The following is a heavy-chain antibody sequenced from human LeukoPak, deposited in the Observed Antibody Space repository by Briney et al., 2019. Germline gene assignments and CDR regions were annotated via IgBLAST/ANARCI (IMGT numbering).Heavy chain of an antibody. CDR3: ARDPVPWATIRGYYFDY. D-gene: IGHD5-12*01. V-gene: IGHV1-18*01. CDR1: GGTFSSYA. J-gene: IGHJ4*02. CDR2: ISAYNGNT. Sequence: GASVKVSCKASGGTFSSYAISWVRQAPGQGLEWMGWISAYNGNTNYAQKLQGRVTMTTDTSTSTAYMELRSLRSDDTAVYYCARDPVPWATIRGYYFDYWGQGTLVTVSS.